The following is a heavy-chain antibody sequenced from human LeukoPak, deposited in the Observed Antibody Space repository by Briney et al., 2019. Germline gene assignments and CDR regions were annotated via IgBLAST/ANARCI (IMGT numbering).Heavy chain of an antibody. CDR2: IKSDGKT. CDR3: ARAPSEIGGYYPEYFRH. D-gene: IGHD3-22*01. CDR1: GISFSSYW. Sequence: PGGSLRLSCAASGISFSSYWMHWVRQAPGKGLVWVSRIKSDGKTSYADSVKGRFTISRDNAKNTVSLQMNSLRAEDTGVYYCARAPSEIGGYYPEYFRHWGQGTLVTVSS. V-gene: IGHV3-74*01. J-gene: IGHJ1*01.